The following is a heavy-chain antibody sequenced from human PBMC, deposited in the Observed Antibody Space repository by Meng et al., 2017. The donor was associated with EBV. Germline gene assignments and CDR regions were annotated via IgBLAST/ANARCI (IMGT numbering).Heavy chain of an antibody. CDR3: AKSSSSTPGVVDS. V-gene: IGHV4-61*01. Sequence: QVQLQESGPGLVKPSETLSPTCTASGASVSGGTFHWSWIRQPPGKELEWIGYIYDGGTTIYNPSLKSRVTIFLDTSRNQFSLGLRSVTTADTAVYYCAKSSSSTPGVVDSWGQGTLVTVSS. D-gene: IGHD6-6*01. CDR1: GASVSGGTFH. J-gene: IGHJ4*02. CDR2: IYDGGTT.